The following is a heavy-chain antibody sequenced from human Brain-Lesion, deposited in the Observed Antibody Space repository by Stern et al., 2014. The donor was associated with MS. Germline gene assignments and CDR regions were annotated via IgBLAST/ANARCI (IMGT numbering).Heavy chain of an antibody. D-gene: IGHD2-2*01. Sequence: VQLVESGPGLVKPSQTLSLSCTVSGGSISSGGYYWSWIRQPAGKGLEWIGRIFNSGSPSYNPSLKSRVTISIDTPKNQFSLRLTSRTAADTAVYYCARGRVVPGFQYYATDVWGQGTTVIVSS. CDR2: IFNSGSP. V-gene: IGHV4-61*02. CDR1: GGSISSGGYY. CDR3: ARGRVVPGFQYYATDV. J-gene: IGHJ6*02.